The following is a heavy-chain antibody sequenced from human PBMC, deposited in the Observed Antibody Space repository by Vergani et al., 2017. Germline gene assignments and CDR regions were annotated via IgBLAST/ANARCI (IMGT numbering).Heavy chain of an antibody. J-gene: IGHJ4*02. Sequence: EVQLLESGGGLVQPGGSLRLSCAASGFTFSSYWMSWVRQAPGKGLGGVANIKQDGREKYYVDSVRGRFTISRDNAKNSLYLQMNSLRAEDTSVYYCARAEHIVVVAAIHPFDYWGQGTLVTVSS. CDR2: IKQDGREK. V-gene: IGHV3-7*01. D-gene: IGHD2-21*02. CDR1: GFTFSSYW. CDR3: ARAEHIVVVAAIHPFDY.